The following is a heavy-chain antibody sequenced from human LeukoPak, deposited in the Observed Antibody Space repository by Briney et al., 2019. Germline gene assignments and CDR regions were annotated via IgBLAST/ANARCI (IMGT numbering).Heavy chain of an antibody. J-gene: IGHJ5*02. CDR2: IIPIFGTA. CDR3: ARLRSYYDLILGWFDP. V-gene: IGHV1-69*05. Sequence: SVKVSCKASGYTFTSYGISWVRQAPGQGLEWMGGIIPIFGTANYAQKFQGRVTITTDESTSTAYMELSSLRSEDTAVYYCARLRSYYDLILGWFDPWGQGTLVTVSS. D-gene: IGHD3-3*01. CDR1: GYTFTSYG.